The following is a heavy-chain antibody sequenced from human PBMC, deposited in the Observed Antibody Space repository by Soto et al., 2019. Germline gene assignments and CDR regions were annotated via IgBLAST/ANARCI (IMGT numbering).Heavy chain of an antibody. Sequence: ASVKVSCKASGYTFTNDYMHWVRQAPGQGPEWMGIINPSTGTTSYAQKFQGRVTMTRDTSTSTVHMELSSLRSDDTAVYYCARDYLTADYYDSSGYLGFRFDYWGQGTLVTVSS. CDR3: ARDYLTADYYDSSGYLGFRFDY. CDR2: INPSTGTT. D-gene: IGHD3-22*01. CDR1: GYTFTNDY. V-gene: IGHV1-46*01. J-gene: IGHJ4*02.